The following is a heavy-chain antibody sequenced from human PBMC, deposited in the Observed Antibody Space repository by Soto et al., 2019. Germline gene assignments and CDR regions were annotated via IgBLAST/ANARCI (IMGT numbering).Heavy chain of an antibody. J-gene: IGHJ2*01. D-gene: IGHD3-22*01. CDR1: GFTFSSYA. CDR3: AKAYSYDDEGWYFDL. Sequence: EVQLLESGGGLVQPGGSLRLSCAASGFTFSSYAMSWVRQAPGKGLEWVSAISGSGGSTYYADSVKGRFTISRDNSKNTMYRQMNSLTAEDTAVYYCAKAYSYDDEGWYFDLWGRGTLVTVSS. V-gene: IGHV3-23*01. CDR2: ISGSGGST.